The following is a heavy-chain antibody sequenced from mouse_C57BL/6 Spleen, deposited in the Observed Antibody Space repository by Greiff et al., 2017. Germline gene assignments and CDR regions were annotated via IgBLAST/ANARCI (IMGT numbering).Heavy chain of an antibody. V-gene: IGHV1-82*01. CDR1: GYAFSSSW. J-gene: IGHJ2*01. CDR2: IYPGDGDT. Sequence: LVESGPELVKPGASVKISCKASGYAFSSSWMNWVKQRPGKGLEWIGRIYPGDGDTNYNGKFKGKATLTADKSSSTAYMQLSSLTSEDSAVYFCAIIYYDYGGYWGQGTTLTVSS. CDR3: AIIYYDYGGY. D-gene: IGHD2-4*01.